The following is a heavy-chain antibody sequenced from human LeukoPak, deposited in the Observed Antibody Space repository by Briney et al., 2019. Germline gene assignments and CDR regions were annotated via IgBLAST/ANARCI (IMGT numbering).Heavy chain of an antibody. D-gene: IGHD1-7*01. CDR1: GFTFSNYG. CDR2: IWSDGITN. CDR3: ARQFYLRRNWNYAFDS. Sequence: PGGSLRLSCAASGFTFSNYGMHWVRQAPGKGLEWVTVIWSDGITNYYADSVKGRFTISRDNPKNVLYLQMNSLRAEDTAVYYCARQFYLRRNWNYAFDSWGQGTLVTVSS. J-gene: IGHJ4*02. V-gene: IGHV3-33*01.